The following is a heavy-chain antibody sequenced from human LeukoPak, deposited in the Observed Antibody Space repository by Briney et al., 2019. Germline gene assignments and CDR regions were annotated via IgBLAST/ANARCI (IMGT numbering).Heavy chain of an antibody. CDR2: INPNSGGT. CDR1: GYTFTGYY. D-gene: IGHD5-24*01. J-gene: IGHJ6*02. V-gene: IGHV1-2*02. Sequence: ASVKVSCKASGYTFTGYYMHWVRQAPGQGLEWMGWINPNSGGTNYAQKLQGRVTMTRDTSISTAYMELSRMRSDDTAVYYCARDRNEMATIEFSADLFGTPDYGMDVWGQGTTVTVSS. CDR3: ARDRNEMATIEFSADLFGTPDYGMDV.